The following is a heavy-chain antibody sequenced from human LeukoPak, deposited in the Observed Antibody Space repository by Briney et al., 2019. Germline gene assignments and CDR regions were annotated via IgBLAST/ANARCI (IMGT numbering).Heavy chain of an antibody. J-gene: IGHJ3*01. V-gene: IGHV1-18*04. Sequence: ASVKVSCKASGFMVSKYGIIWVRQAPGQGFEWLGWISGPNGDTYYTRRFQGRFTLSPDTSTNTVYMELRSLISDDTAVYFCARRSSDDAFDVWGQGTMVTVSS. CDR3: ARRSSDDAFDV. CDR2: ISGPNGDT. CDR1: GFMVSKYG.